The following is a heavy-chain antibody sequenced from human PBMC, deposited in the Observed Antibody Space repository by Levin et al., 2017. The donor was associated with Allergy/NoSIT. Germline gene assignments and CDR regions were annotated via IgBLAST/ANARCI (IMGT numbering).Heavy chain of an antibody. J-gene: IGHJ5*02. CDR2: VYYTGSS. CDR1: GGSITSSSHL. D-gene: IGHD2-15*01. CDR3: ARHIGYCSGMDCPNWFDP. Sequence: PGGSLRLSCTVSGGSITSSSHLWGWIRQPPGKGLEWIESVYYTGSSYYNPSLKSRVTVSVDTSKNQFSLMLSSVTAADTAVYYCARHIGYCSGMDCPNWFDPWGQGTLVTVSS. V-gene: IGHV4-39*01.